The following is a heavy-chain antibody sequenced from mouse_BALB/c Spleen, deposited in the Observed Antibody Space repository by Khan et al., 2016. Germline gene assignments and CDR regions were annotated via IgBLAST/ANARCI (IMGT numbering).Heavy chain of an antibody. CDR2: IDPENGHT. Sequence: VPLQQSGAELVRPGALVKLSCKASGFNIKDYYLHWVKQRPEQGLEWVGWIDPENGHTIYDPKFQGKASMTADTSSNTAYLQLSSLTSEDTAVYFRTGENWYPTRPGFAYWGQGTLVTVSA. J-gene: IGHJ3*01. V-gene: IGHV14-1*02. D-gene: IGHD1-3*01. CDR3: TGENWYPTRPGFAY. CDR1: GFNIKDYY.